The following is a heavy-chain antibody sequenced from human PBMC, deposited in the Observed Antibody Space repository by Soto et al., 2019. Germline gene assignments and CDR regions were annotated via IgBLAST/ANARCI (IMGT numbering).Heavy chain of an antibody. CDR2: ISGSGGSI. J-gene: IGHJ6*02. V-gene: IGHV3-23*01. D-gene: IGHD2-21*02. CDR3: AKGGGDSLRYGMDV. Sequence: EVQLLDPGGGLVQPGGALRLSCSASGFSFSSSAMNWVRQAPGKGLEWVSAISGSGGSIYYADSVKGRFTISRDNSKTTLYVERDSLRAEDTAVYYCAKGGGDSLRYGMDVWGQGTTVTVSS. CDR1: GFSFSSSA.